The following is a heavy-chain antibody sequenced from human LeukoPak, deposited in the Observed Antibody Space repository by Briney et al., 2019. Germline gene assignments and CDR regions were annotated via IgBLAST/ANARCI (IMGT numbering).Heavy chain of an antibody. CDR2: ISGSGGST. CDR3: AKWGGGLRYFDWLSPEYYYYGMDV. CDR1: GFTFSSYA. Sequence: GSLRLPFAASGFTFSSYAMSWVRPAPGKGLEWVSAISGSGGSTYYADSVKGRFTISRDNSKNTLYLQMNSLRAEDTAVYYCAKWGGGLRYFDWLSPEYYYYGMDVWGQGTTVTVSS. V-gene: IGHV3-23*01. D-gene: IGHD3-9*01. J-gene: IGHJ6*02.